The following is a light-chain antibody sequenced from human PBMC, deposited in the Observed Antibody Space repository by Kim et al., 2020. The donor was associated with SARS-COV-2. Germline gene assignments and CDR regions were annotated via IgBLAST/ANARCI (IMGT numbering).Light chain of an antibody. CDR1: QSVSSSY. V-gene: IGKV3-20*01. J-gene: IGKJ1*01. CDR3: QQYDSPPWT. Sequence: SPGERATLSSRASQSVSSSYIAWYQQKPGQAPRLLIYGASSGATGIPDRFRGSGSGTDFTLTISRLEPEDFAVYYCQQYDSPPWTFGQGTKVDIK. CDR2: GAS.